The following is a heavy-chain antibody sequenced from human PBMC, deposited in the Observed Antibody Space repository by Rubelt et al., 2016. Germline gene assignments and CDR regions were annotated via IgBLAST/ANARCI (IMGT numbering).Heavy chain of an antibody. J-gene: IGHJ4*02. CDR1: GGSFSGYY. V-gene: IGHV4-34*01. CDR2: INHSGST. CDR3: ARSPLSGYGVFDY. Sequence: QVQLQQWGAGLLKPSETLSLTCAVYGGSFSGYYWSWIRQPPGKGLEWIGEINHSGSTNYNPSLKSRVTISVDTSKNQFSLKLSSVTAADTAVYYCARSPLSGYGVFDYWGQGTLVTVSS. D-gene: IGHD5-12*01.